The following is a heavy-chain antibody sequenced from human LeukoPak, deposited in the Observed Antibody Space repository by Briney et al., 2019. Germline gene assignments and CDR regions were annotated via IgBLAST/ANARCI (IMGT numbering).Heavy chain of an antibody. CDR3: ARYCTFRTCSGTKFDS. Sequence: GGSLRLSCAASGFTFSDFYMSWIRQAPGKGLEWVSYISNSGSNKHYADSVRGRFTISRDNAKNSLYLQMNSLRAEDSAVYYCARYCTFRTCSGTKFDSWGQGTLVTVSS. CDR1: GFTFSDFY. J-gene: IGHJ4*02. CDR2: ISNSGSNK. D-gene: IGHD1-1*01. V-gene: IGHV3-11*04.